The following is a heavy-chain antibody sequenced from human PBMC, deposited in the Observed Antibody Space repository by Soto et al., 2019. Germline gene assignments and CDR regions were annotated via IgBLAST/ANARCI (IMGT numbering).Heavy chain of an antibody. D-gene: IGHD3-10*01. Sequence: EVQLLESGGGLVQPGGSLRLSCAASGFSFSTYAMSWVRQAPGKGLEWVSGISGSGGSTYYADSVKGRFTISRDNAKNTLYLQMNSLRAEDTAIYSGAKGILWFGESYNWYFDLWGRGTLVTVSS. V-gene: IGHV3-23*01. CDR3: AKGILWFGESYNWYFDL. J-gene: IGHJ2*01. CDR1: GFSFSTYA. CDR2: ISGSGGST.